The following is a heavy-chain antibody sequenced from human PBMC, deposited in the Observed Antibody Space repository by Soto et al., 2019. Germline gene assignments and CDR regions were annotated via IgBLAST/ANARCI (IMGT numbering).Heavy chain of an antibody. CDR1: GGSISSYY. CDR2: IHDSGTT. V-gene: IGHV4-59*03. CDR3: ARGWDAGY. D-gene: IGHD6-19*01. Sequence: SETLSLTCTVSGGSISSYYWSWIRQPPGKVPEWIGYIHDSGTTNYVSSLKSRVSISADPSRNQFFLKVYSVTAADTAVYYCARGWDAGYWGQGTLVTVS. J-gene: IGHJ4*02.